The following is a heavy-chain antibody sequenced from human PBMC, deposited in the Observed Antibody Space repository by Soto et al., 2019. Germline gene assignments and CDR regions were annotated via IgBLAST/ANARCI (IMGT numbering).Heavy chain of an antibody. Sequence: PGGSLRLSCAASGFTFSSYAMSWVRQAPGKGLEWVSAISGSGGSTYYADSVKGRFTISRDNSKNTLYLQMNSLRAEDTAVYYCAKETRQFFPDYVWGSYRPNTAPFDYWGQGTLVTVSS. CDR2: ISGSGGST. J-gene: IGHJ4*02. CDR1: GFTFSSYA. D-gene: IGHD3-16*02. V-gene: IGHV3-23*01. CDR3: AKETRQFFPDYVWGSYRPNTAPFDY.